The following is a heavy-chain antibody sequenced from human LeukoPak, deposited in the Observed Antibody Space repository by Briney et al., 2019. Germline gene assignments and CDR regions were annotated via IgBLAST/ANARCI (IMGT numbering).Heavy chain of an antibody. CDR3: ARDGPQSSYVWGSFSVNWFDP. CDR1: GFTFSSYA. D-gene: IGHD3-16*01. Sequence: GGSLRLSCAASGFTFSSYAMHWVRQAPGKGLEWVAVISYDGSNKYYADSVKGRFTISRDNSKNTLYLQMNSLRAEDTAVYYCARDGPQSSYVWGSFSVNWFDPWGQGTLVTVSS. CDR2: ISYDGSNK. V-gene: IGHV3-30-3*01. J-gene: IGHJ5*02.